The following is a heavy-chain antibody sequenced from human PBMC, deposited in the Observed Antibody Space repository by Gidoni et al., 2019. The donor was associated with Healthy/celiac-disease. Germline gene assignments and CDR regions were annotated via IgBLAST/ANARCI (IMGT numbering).Heavy chain of an antibody. J-gene: IGHJ6*02. V-gene: IGHV3-7*04. D-gene: IGHD3-10*01. CDR2: IKQDGSEK. CDR3: AREGITMVRGVATPYYYYGMDV. CDR1: GFTFSSYC. Sequence: EVQLVESGGGLVQPGGSLRLSCEAAGFTFSSYCMSWVRQAPGKGLGWVANIKQDGSEKYYVDSVKGRFTISRDNAKNSLYLQMNSLRAEDTAVYYCAREGITMVRGVATPYYYYGMDVWGQGTTVTVSS.